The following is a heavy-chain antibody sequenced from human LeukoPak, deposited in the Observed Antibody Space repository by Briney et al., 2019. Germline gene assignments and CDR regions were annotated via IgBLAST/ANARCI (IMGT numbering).Heavy chain of an antibody. D-gene: IGHD6-19*01. CDR3: VRRDTGWNYFDY. J-gene: IGHJ4*02. CDR2: IYYTEKN. V-gene: IGHV4-59*08. Sequence: SETLSLTCAVSGGSINSHYWGWIRQPPGKGLQWIGDIYYTEKNNYNPSLKSRVTISLDTSKDHLSLNLTSVLAADTAIYYCVRRDTGWNYFDYWGQGILVTASS. CDR1: GGSINSHY.